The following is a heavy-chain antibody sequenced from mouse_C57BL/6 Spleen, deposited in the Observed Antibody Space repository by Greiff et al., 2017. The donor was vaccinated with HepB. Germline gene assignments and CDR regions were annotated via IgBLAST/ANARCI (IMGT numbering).Heavy chain of an antibody. J-gene: IGHJ3*01. D-gene: IGHD3-2*02. CDR2: IYPGDGDT. CDR1: GYAFSSSW. CDR3: VGSRQLSAGFAY. Sequence: VQLQQSGPELVKPGASVKISCKASGYAFSSSWMNWVKQRPGKGLEWIGRIYPGDGDTNYNGKFKGKATLTADKSSSTAYMQLSSLTSEDSAVYFGVGSRQLSAGFAYWGQGTLVTVSA. V-gene: IGHV1-82*01.